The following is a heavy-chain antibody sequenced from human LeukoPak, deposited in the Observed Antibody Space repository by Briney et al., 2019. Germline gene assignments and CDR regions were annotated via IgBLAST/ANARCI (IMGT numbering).Heavy chain of an antibody. V-gene: IGHV5-51*01. D-gene: IGHD2-15*01. Sequence: GESLKISCKGSGYSFSNYWIAWVRQMPGKGLEWMGIIYPGDSDTRYSPSFQGQVTISADKSISTAYLQWSSLKASDTAVYYCARRYCSGGSCYGGDFDYWGQGTLVTVSS. J-gene: IGHJ4*02. CDR3: ARRYCSGGSCYGGDFDY. CDR1: GYSFSNYW. CDR2: IYPGDSDT.